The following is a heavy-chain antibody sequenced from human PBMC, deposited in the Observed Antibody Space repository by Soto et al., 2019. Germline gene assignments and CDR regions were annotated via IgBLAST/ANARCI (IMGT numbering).Heavy chain of an antibody. CDR2: IYYSGTT. D-gene: IGHD3-16*01. CDR1: GGSVNMDTYY. Sequence: SETLSLACSVSGGSVNMDTYYLGWSRQPPGKGLEYIGTIYYSGTTYYNPPLKSRVAISPDSSKNQFSLKLTSVTAADTAVYYFVRSFMLQVDY. J-gene: IGHJ4*01. V-gene: IGHV4-39*01. CDR3: VRSFMLQVDY.